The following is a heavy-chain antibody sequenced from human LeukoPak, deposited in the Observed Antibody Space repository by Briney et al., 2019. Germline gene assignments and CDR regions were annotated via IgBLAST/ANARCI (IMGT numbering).Heavy chain of an antibody. V-gene: IGHV3-48*01. CDR3: ARLIVVVPAAPIP. J-gene: IGHJ5*02. CDR2: TSSSSSTI. D-gene: IGHD2-2*01. Sequence: QPGGSLRLSCAASGFTFSSYSMNWVRQAPGKGLEWVSYTSSSSSTIYYADSVKGRFTISRDNAKNSLYLQMNSLRAEDTAVYYCARLIVVVPAAPIPWGQGTLVTVSS. CDR1: GFTFSSYS.